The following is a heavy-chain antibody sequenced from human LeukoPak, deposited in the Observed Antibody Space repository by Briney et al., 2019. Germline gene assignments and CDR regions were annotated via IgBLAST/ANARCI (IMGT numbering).Heavy chain of an antibody. Sequence: KPSETLSLTCTVSGDSISSRNYYWGWIRQPPGKGLEWIGNIHYSGNTFTKPPLKSRVTISLDTSKNQFSLKLNSVTAADTAVYYCARLRRSTWLGSLDYWGQGNLVTVSS. CDR2: IHYSGNT. CDR3: ARLRRSTWLGSLDY. J-gene: IGHJ4*02. V-gene: IGHV4-39*07. CDR1: GDSISSRNYY. D-gene: IGHD6-13*01.